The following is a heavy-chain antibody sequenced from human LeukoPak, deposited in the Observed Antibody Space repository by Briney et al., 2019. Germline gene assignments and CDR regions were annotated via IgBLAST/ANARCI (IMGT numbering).Heavy chain of an antibody. Sequence: SETLSLTCTVSGGSLSTYYWNWIRQPAGKGLEWIGRIYTSGSTNYNPSLKSRVTMLVDASKKQFSLKLSSVTAADRAVYYCARCSGNGYDYSWFAPWGQGTLVTVSS. J-gene: IGHJ5*02. CDR2: IYTSGST. V-gene: IGHV4-4*07. D-gene: IGHD5-12*01. CDR1: GGSLSTYY. CDR3: ARCSGNGYDYSWFAP.